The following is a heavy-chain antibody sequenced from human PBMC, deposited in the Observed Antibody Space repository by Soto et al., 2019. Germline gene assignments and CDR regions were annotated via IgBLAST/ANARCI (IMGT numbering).Heavy chain of an antibody. CDR2: INHSGST. J-gene: IGHJ4*02. D-gene: IGHD1-26*01. V-gene: IGHV4-34*01. Sequence: SETLTLTCAVYGGSFSGYYWSWIRQPPGKGLEWIGEINHSGSTNYNPSLKSRVTISVDTSKNQFSLKLSSVTAADTAVYYCARKKSGSYGYWGQGTLVTVSS. CDR1: GGSFSGYY. CDR3: ARKKSGSYGY.